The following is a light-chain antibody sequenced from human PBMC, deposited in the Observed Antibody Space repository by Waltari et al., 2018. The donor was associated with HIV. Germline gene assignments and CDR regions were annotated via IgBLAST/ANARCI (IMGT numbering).Light chain of an antibody. CDR1: NSYIGNYNL. CDR2: DVN. CDR3: CSYAGTLV. Sequence: QSALTQPASVSGSPGQSITISCTGTNSYIGNYNLVSWYQQFPGKAPKLLIYDVNKRPSGVSNRFSGSKSGNTASRTISGLQAEDEAVYYCCSYAGTLVFGGGTRLTVL. V-gene: IGLV2-23*02. J-gene: IGLJ3*02.